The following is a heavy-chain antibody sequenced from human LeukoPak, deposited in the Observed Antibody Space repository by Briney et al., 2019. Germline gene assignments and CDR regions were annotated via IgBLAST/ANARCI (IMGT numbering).Heavy chain of an antibody. D-gene: IGHD3-3*01. CDR3: ARDSYDFWSGSNDFDC. CDR1: GLTFTDYW. Sequence: GGSLRLSCAVSGLTFTDYWMSWVRQAPGKGLEWVANIKQDGSEKYYVDSVKGRFTISRDNAKNSLYLQMNSLRAEDTAVYYCARDSYDFWSGSNDFDCWGQGTLVTVSS. J-gene: IGHJ4*02. CDR2: IKQDGSEK. V-gene: IGHV3-7*03.